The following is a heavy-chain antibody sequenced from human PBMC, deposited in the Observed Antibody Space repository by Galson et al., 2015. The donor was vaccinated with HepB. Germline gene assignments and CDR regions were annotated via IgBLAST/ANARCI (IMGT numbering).Heavy chain of an antibody. CDR2: IYPGDSDT. Sequence: QSGAEVKKPGESLKISCKASGYSFPTYWIGWVRQMPGKGLEWMGIIYPGDSDTRYSPSFQGHVTISADKSISTAYLQWSSLKASDTAMYYCARGRSGYCSGGSCSPDDYWGQGTLVTVSS. J-gene: IGHJ4*02. V-gene: IGHV5-51*01. D-gene: IGHD2-15*01. CDR1: GYSFPTYW. CDR3: ARGRSGYCSGGSCSPDDY.